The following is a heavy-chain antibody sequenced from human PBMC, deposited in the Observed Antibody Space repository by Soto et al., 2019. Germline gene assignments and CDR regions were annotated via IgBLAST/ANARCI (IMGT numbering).Heavy chain of an antibody. CDR3: ARGVDVVVVAATPPHWFDP. J-gene: IGHJ5*02. V-gene: IGHV4-61*01. Sequence: SETLSLTCTVSGGSVSSGSYYWSWIRQPPGKGLEWIGYIYYSGSTNYNPSLKSRVTISVDTSKNQFSLKLSSVTAADTAVYYCARGVDVVVVAATPPHWFDPWGQGTLVTVSS. CDR2: IYYSGST. CDR1: GGSVSSGSYY. D-gene: IGHD2-15*01.